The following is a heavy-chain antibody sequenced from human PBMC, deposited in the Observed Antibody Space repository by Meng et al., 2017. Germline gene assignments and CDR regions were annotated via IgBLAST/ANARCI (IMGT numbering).Heavy chain of an antibody. CDR3: AKGYYDYVWGSYVDY. CDR2: IYSGGST. D-gene: IGHD3-16*01. V-gene: IGHV3-53*01. CDR1: GFTVSSNY. Sequence: GGSLRLSWAASGFTVSSNYMSWVRQAPGKGLEWVSVIYSGGSTYYADSVKGRFTIYRDNPKNALYLQMNSLRAEDTAVYYCAKGYYDYVWGSYVDYWGQGTLVTVSS. J-gene: IGHJ4*02.